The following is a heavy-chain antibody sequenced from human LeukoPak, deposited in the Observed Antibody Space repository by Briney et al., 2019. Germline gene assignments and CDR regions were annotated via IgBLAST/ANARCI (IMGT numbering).Heavy chain of an antibody. Sequence: MTGGSLRLSCAASGFTFSNAWMSWVRQAPGKGLEWVGRIKSKTDGGTTDYAAPVKGRFTISRDDSKNTLYLQMNSLKTEDTAVYYCTTRIITIFPFTPDYWGQGTLVTVSS. CDR2: IKSKTDGGTT. D-gene: IGHD3-9*01. CDR1: GFTFSNAW. J-gene: IGHJ4*02. CDR3: TTRIITIFPFTPDY. V-gene: IGHV3-15*01.